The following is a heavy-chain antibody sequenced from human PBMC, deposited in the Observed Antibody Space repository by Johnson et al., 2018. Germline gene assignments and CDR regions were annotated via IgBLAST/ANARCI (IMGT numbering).Heavy chain of an antibody. CDR2: IKQDGSEK. Sequence: VQLVQSGGGLVQPGGSLRLSCAASGFIFSSYWMSWVRQAPGKGLEWVANIKQDGSEKYYVDSVKGRFTISRDNAKNSLYLQMKSLRAEDTAVYYCAGMGFRRAAFDIWGQGTMVTVSS. V-gene: IGHV3-7*01. D-gene: IGHD1-26*01. CDR3: AGMGFRRAAFDI. J-gene: IGHJ3*02. CDR1: GFIFSSYW.